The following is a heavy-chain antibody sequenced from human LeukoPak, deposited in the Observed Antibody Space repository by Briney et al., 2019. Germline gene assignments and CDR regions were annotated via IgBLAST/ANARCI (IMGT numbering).Heavy chain of an antibody. Sequence: GGSLRLSCAASGLTFSSYAMSWVRQAPGKGLEWVSAISGSGGSTNYADSVKGRFTISRDNSKNTLYLQMNSPRAEDTAVYYCAKAREGATVFFDYWGQGTLVTVSS. CDR3: AKAREGATVFFDY. CDR1: GLTFSSYA. D-gene: IGHD1-26*01. V-gene: IGHV3-23*01. CDR2: ISGSGGST. J-gene: IGHJ4*02.